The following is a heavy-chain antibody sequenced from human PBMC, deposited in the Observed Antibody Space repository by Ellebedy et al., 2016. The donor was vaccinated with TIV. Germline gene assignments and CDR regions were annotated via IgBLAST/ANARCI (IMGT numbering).Heavy chain of an antibody. J-gene: IGHJ4*02. Sequence: SLKISXAASGFTFDDYAMHWVRQAPGKGLEWVSGISWNSGSIGYADSVKGRFTISRDNAKNSLYLQMNSLRAEDTALYYCASTLSYWGQGTLVTVSS. V-gene: IGHV3-9*01. D-gene: IGHD1-1*01. CDR1: GFTFDDYA. CDR2: ISWNSGSI. CDR3: ASTLSY.